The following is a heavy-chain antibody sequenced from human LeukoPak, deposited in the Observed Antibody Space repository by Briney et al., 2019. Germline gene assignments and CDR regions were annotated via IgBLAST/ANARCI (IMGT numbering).Heavy chain of an antibody. CDR2: TYTRGNT. Sequence: SQTLSLTCSVSGASISTGSYYWSCIRQSAGKGLEWIGCTYTRGNTKYNPSLEGRVTISITTSKNQFSLRLSSVTATDTAGYYCVRGTSDDGRYYYYRDVWGKGTTVSVPS. D-gene: IGHD1-14*01. V-gene: IGHV4-61*02. J-gene: IGHJ6*03. CDR3: VRGTSDDGRYYYYRDV. CDR1: GASISTGSYY.